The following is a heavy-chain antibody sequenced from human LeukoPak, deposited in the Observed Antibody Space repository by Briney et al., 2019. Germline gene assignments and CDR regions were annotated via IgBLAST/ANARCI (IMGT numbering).Heavy chain of an antibody. D-gene: IGHD3-22*01. CDR3: ARGYYDSSGYYYFDY. J-gene: IGHJ4*02. CDR2: SYYSGST. V-gene: IGHV4-59*01. CDR1: GGSISSYY. Sequence: SETLSLTCTVSGGSISSYYWSWIRKPPGKGLVWMAYSYYSGSTNYNPSLKSRVTISVDTSKNQFSLKLSSVTAADTAVYYCARGYYDSSGYYYFDYWGQGTLVTVSS.